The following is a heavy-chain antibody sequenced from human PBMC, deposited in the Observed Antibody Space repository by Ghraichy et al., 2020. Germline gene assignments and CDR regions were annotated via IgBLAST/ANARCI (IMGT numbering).Heavy chain of an antibody. CDR1: GGPITSHDYS. Sequence: SETLSLTCVVSGGPITSHDYSWSWIRQPPGEGLVWLGYIYHSGNPYYSPPLKSRVTISLDTSKNQFSLNLKSVTAADTAVYYCARAPYDDDGFYDDGFDIWGPGTMVTVSS. V-gene: IGHV4-30-2*01. D-gene: IGHD3-22*01. J-gene: IGHJ3*02. CDR3: ARAPYDDDGFYDDGFDI. CDR2: IYHSGNP.